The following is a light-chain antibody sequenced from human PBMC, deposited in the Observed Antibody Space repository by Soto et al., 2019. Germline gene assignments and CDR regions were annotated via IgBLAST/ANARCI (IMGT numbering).Light chain of an antibody. CDR1: SSNIGAGYD. J-gene: IGLJ2*01. CDR3: QSYDSSLSGSV. V-gene: IGLV1-40*01. Sequence: QSALTQPPSVSGAPGQRVTISCTGSSSNIGAGYDVQWYQQLPGTAPKLLIYGNSNRPSGVPDRFSGSKSGTSASLAITGLQAEDEADYYCQSYDSSLSGSVFGGGTQLTVL. CDR2: GNS.